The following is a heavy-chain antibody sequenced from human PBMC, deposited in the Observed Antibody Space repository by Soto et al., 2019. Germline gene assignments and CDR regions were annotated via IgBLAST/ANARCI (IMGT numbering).Heavy chain of an antibody. J-gene: IGHJ5*02. V-gene: IGHV3-30-3*01. CDR3: ARVTTPYNWFDP. CDR2: ITYGGSNK. Sequence: GGSLRLSCAASGFTFSSYAMSWVRQAPGKGLEWVAVITYGGSNKYYADSVKGRFTISRDNSKNTLYLQMNSLRAEDTAVYYCARVTTPYNWFDPWGQGTLVTVSS. CDR1: GFTFSSYA. D-gene: IGHD1-1*01.